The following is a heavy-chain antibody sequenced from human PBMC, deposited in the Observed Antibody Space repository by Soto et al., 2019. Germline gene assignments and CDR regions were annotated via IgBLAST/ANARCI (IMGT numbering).Heavy chain of an antibody. Sequence: VGSLRLSCVSSVFAFSTFAMTCVRHSPGKWLEWVAGISVSADRTYYADSVKGRFTVSRDNSKNTLFLHMSSLRVEDTAVYYCAKDQFRPGLLYSLGLLLPEYGYGGQGTLVTVSS. CDR2: ISVSADRT. CDR3: AKDQFRPGLLYSLGLLLPEYGY. CDR1: VFAFSTFA. D-gene: IGHD3-22*01. V-gene: IGHV3-23*01. J-gene: IGHJ4*02.